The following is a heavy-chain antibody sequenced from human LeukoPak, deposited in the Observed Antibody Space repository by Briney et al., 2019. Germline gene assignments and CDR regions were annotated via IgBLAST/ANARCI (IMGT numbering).Heavy chain of an antibody. CDR3: ARGPNCGGDCYSGAFDI. V-gene: IGHV4-59*12. Sequence: PSETLSLTCTVSGGSISSYYWGWIRQPPGKGLEWIGYIYYSGSTNYNPSLKSRVTISVDTSKNQFSLKLSSVTAADTAVYYCARGPNCGGDCYSGAFDIWGQGTMVTVSS. D-gene: IGHD2-21*02. J-gene: IGHJ3*02. CDR1: GGSISSYY. CDR2: IYYSGST.